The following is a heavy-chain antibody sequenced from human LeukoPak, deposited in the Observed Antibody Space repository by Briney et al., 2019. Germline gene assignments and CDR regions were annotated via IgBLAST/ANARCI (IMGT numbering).Heavy chain of an antibody. V-gene: IGHV3-7*01. CDR1: GFTFSSHW. CDR3: ARDGPSVGIDF. Sequence: GGSLRLSCAASGFTFSSHWMSWVRQAPGKGLEWVANIKHDGSAKYYVDSVRGRFTISRDNAKTSLYLQMSSLRAEDTAVYYCARDGPSVGIDFWGQGALVTVSS. CDR2: IKHDGSAK. J-gene: IGHJ4*02. D-gene: IGHD7-27*01.